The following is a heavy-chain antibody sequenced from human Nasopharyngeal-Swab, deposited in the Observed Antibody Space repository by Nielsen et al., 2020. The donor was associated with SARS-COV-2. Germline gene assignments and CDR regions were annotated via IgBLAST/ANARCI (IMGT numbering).Heavy chain of an antibody. V-gene: IGHV1-24*01. D-gene: IGHD4-11*01. J-gene: IGHJ4*02. CDR2: FDPEDGET. CDR3: ATATTVTSSFDY. Sequence: ASVKVSCKVSGYTLTELSMHWVRQAPGKGLEWMGGFDPEDGETIYAQKFQGRVTMTEDTSTDTAYMELSRLRSDDTAVYYCATATTVTSSFDYWGQGTLVTVSS. CDR1: GYTLTELS.